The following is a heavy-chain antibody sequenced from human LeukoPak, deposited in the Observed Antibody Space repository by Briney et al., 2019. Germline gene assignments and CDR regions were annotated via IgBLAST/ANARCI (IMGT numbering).Heavy chain of an antibody. CDR2: IYSSGSI. CDR3: ARSTGTITIFGVPRTFDI. V-gene: IGHV4-59*01. J-gene: IGHJ3*02. CDR1: GGSISNYY. D-gene: IGHD3-3*01. Sequence: SETLSLTCIVSGGSISNYYWNWIRQPPGKGLEWIGYIYSSGSINYNPSLASRVTISVDSSKNLFSLKLTSVTAADTAVYYCARSTGTITIFGVPRTFDIWGHGTMVTVSS.